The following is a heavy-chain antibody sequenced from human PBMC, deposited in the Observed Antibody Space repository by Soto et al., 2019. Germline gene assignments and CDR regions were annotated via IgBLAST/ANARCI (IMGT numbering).Heavy chain of an antibody. CDR3: ARASTYYDFWSGYPGEKYYFDY. V-gene: IGHV3-74*01. D-gene: IGHD3-3*01. CDR1: GFTFSSYW. J-gene: IGHJ4*02. Sequence: EVQLVESGGGLVQPGGSLRLSCAASGFTFSSYWMHWVRQAPGKRLVWVSRINSDGSSTSYADSVKGRFTISRDNAKNTLYLEMNSLRAEDTAVYYCARASTYYDFWSGYPGEKYYFDYWGQGTLVTVSS. CDR2: INSDGSST.